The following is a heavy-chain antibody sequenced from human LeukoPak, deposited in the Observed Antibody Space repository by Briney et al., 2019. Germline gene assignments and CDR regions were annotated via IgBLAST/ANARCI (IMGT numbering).Heavy chain of an antibody. CDR1: GYTFTSYY. CDR2: INPSGGST. CDR3: ARDMVPGGSYPSGYYGMDV. J-gene: IGHJ6*02. V-gene: IGHV1-46*01. Sequence: GASVKVSCKASGYTFTSYYMHWVRQAPGQGLEWMGIINPSGGSTSYAQKFQGRVTMTRDTSTSTVYMELSSLRSEDTAVYYCARDMVPGGSYPSGYYGMDVWGQGTTVTVSS. D-gene: IGHD1-26*01.